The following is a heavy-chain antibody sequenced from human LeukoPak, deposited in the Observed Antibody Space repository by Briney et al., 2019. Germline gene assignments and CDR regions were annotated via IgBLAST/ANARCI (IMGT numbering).Heavy chain of an antibody. J-gene: IGHJ6*02. V-gene: IGHV4-61*08. Sequence: SQTLSLTCTVSGGSISSGDYYWSWIRQPPGKGLEWIGFIYYSGSTNYNPSLKSRVTISVDTSKNQFSLKLSSVTAADTAVYYCARDHGYGSYYGMDVWGQGTTVTVSS. D-gene: IGHD3-10*01. CDR2: IYYSGST. CDR1: GGSISSGDYY. CDR3: ARDHGYGSYYGMDV.